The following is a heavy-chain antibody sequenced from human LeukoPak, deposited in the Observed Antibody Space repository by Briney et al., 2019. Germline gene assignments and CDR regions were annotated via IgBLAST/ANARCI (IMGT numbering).Heavy chain of an antibody. J-gene: IGHJ4*02. CDR3: AREMAVGYGVD. CDR2: IYYTGST. V-gene: IGHV4-39*07. CDR1: GGSISSSSYY. D-gene: IGHD5-12*01. Sequence: SETLSLTCSVSGGSISSSSYYWGWIRQPPGKGLEWIGSIYYTGSTYHNPSLTSQVTISIDTSKNQFSLKLTSVTAADTAVYYCAREMAVGYGVDWGQGTLVTVSS.